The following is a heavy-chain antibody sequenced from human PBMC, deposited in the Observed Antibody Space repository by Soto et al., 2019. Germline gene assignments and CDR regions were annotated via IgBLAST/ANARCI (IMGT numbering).Heavy chain of an antibody. CDR3: ARDRMAHDFTNDAFDI. J-gene: IGHJ3*02. CDR1: GYTFTSYG. CDR2: ISAYNGNT. D-gene: IGHD2-15*01. V-gene: IGHV1-18*01. Sequence: QVQLVQSGAEVKKPGASVKVSCKASGYTFTSYGISWVRQAPGQGLEWMGWISAYNGNTNYAQKLQGRVTMTTDTXTXTAYMELRSLRSDDTAVYYCARDRMAHDFTNDAFDIWGQGTMVTVSS.